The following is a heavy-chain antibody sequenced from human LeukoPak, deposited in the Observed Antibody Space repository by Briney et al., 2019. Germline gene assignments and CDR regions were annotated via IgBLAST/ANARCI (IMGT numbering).Heavy chain of an antibody. CDR1: GYTFTTYS. CDR2: INTNTGNP. Sequence: ASVKVSCKASGYTFTTYSMNWVRQAPGQGLEWMGCINTNTGNPTYAQAFTGRFVFSLDTSVTTAYLHISSLKAEDTALYYCTRDRSGGAFDYWGQGTLVTVSS. V-gene: IGHV7-4-1*02. CDR3: TRDRSGGAFDY. J-gene: IGHJ4*02. D-gene: IGHD3-16*01.